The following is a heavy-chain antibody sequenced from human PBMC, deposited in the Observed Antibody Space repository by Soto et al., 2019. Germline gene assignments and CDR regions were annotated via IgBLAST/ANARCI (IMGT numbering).Heavy chain of an antibody. V-gene: IGHV3-23*01. D-gene: IGHD2-8*01. Sequence: GGSLRLSCAASGFTFSAYTMSWVRQAPGKGLQWVSGLFGSGDGIHYADSVRGRFTDSRDNSRNILYLQMNSLRAEDTAVYYCAKDFIARNGIWEPFDMWGQGTEVTVSS. J-gene: IGHJ3*02. CDR3: AKDFIARNGIWEPFDM. CDR2: LFGSGDGI. CDR1: GFTFSAYT.